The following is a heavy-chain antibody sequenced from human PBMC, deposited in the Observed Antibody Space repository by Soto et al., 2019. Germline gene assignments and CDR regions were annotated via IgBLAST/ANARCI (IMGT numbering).Heavy chain of an antibody. CDR2: ISYDGSNK. CDR1: GFTFSSYG. D-gene: IGHD2-2*02. CDR3: AKDAFLVPAPILNY. V-gene: IGHV3-30*18. J-gene: IGHJ4*02. Sequence: GGSLRLSCAASGFTFSSYGVHWVRQAPGKGLEWVSVISYDGSNKYYADSVKGRFTISRDNSKNTLYLQMNSLRAEDTAVYYCAKDAFLVPAPILNYWGQGTLVTVSS.